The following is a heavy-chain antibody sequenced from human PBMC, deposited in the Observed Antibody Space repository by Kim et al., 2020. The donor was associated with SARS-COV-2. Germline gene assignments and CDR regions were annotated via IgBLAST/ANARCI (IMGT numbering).Heavy chain of an antibody. CDR1: GGSISSSSYY. V-gene: IGHV4-39*01. CDR3: AKRGYRGGVFDY. CDR2: IYYSGST. J-gene: IGHJ4*02. D-gene: IGHD5-12*01. Sequence: SETLSLTCTVSGGSISSSSYYWGWIRQPPGKGLEWIGSIYYSGSTYYNPSLKSRVTISVDTSKNQFSLKLSSVTAADTAVYYCAKRGYRGGVFDYWGQGTLVTVSS.